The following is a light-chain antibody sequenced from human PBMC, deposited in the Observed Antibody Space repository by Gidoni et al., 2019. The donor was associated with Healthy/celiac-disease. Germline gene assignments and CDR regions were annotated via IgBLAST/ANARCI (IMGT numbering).Light chain of an antibody. CDR3: QQYDNLPLT. CDR2: DAS. Sequence: DIQMTPSPSSLSASVGDRVTITCQASQDISNDLNWYQQKPGKAPKLLIYDASNLETGVPSRFSGSGSGTDLTFTISSLQPEDIATYYCQQYDNLPLTFGGWTKVEIK. J-gene: IGKJ4*01. V-gene: IGKV1-33*01. CDR1: QDISND.